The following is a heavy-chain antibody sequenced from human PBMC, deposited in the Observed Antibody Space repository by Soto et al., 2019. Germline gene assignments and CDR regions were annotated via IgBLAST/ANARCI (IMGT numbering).Heavy chain of an antibody. Sequence: VQLVESGGGVVQPGRSLRLLCEASGFPFSRYGMHWVRQAPGMGLEWVAVISWDGLAQYYGDSVRGRFTSSRDNSQSTLYLQMNSLRTEDTAIYYCAKETIQVGGPNSFDYRGQGVLVTVSS. D-gene: IGHD1-1*01. CDR1: GFPFSRYG. J-gene: IGHJ4*02. CDR2: ISWDGLAQ. CDR3: AKETIQVGGPNSFDY. V-gene: IGHV3-30*18.